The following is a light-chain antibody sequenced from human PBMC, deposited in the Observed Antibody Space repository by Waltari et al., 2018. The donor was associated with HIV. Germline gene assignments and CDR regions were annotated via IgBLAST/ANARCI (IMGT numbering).Light chain of an antibody. V-gene: IGKV3-15*01. Sequence: EIVMTLSPATLSVSPGERVTLSCRASHNIKRDLAWYQSKPGQSPRLLIYGASTRATGIPARFSGSGSGTEFTLTISSLQSEDFAVYYCQQYYAWPPRYTFGQGTKLEIK. J-gene: IGKJ2*01. CDR3: QQYYAWPPRYT. CDR2: GAS. CDR1: HNIKRD.